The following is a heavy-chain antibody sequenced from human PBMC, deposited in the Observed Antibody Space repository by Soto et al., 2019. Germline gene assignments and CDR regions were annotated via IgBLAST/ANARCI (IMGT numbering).Heavy chain of an antibody. Sequence: WETLRLSCAASGFTFSSYAMSWVRQAPGKGLEWVSAISGSGGSTYYADSVKGRFTISRDNSKSTLYLQMNSLRAEDTAVYYCAKSRHITIFGVVTDFDYWGQGTLVTVSS. J-gene: IGHJ4*02. CDR2: ISGSGGST. CDR1: GFTFSSYA. V-gene: IGHV3-23*01. D-gene: IGHD3-3*01. CDR3: AKSRHITIFGVVTDFDY.